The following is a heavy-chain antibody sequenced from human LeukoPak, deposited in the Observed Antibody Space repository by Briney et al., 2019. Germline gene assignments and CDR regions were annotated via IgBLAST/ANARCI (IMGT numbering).Heavy chain of an antibody. CDR2: IIPIFGTA. Sequence: SVKVSCKTSGGTFSSYTISWVRQAPGQGLEWMGGIIPIFGTANYAQKFQGRVTITADESTSTAYMELSSLRSEDTAVYYCASRLEMATITLDYWGQGTLVTVSS. D-gene: IGHD5-24*01. CDR1: GGTFSSYT. CDR3: ASRLEMATITLDY. J-gene: IGHJ4*02. V-gene: IGHV1-69*13.